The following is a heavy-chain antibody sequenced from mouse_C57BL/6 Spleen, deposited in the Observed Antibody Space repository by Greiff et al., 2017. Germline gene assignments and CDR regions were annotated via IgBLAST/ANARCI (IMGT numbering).Heavy chain of an antibody. V-gene: IGHV6-6*01. CDR2: IRNKANNHAT. Sequence: EVKLQESGGGLVQPGGSMKLSCAASGFTFSDAWMDWVRQSPEKGLEWVAEIRNKANNHATYYAESVKGRFTISRDDSKMSVYLQLNSLRAEDPGIYYCTSYDGFAMGYGGQGTSVTVSS. CDR3: TSYDGFAMGY. J-gene: IGHJ4*01. D-gene: IGHD2-3*01. CDR1: GFTFSDAW.